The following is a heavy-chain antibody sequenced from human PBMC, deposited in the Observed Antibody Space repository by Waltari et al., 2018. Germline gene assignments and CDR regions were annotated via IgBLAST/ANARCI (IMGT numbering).Heavy chain of an antibody. D-gene: IGHD6-6*01. Sequence: QVQLVQSGAEVKKPGSSVKVSCKASGGTFSSYAISWVRQAPGQGLEWMGGSIPSRGIANCAQKFQGRVTITADESTSTAYMELSSLRSEDTAVYYCARDRSSRDYYYCYYMDVWGKGTTVTVSS. CDR1: GGTFSSYA. J-gene: IGHJ6*03. CDR2: SIPSRGIA. CDR3: ARDRSSRDYYYCYYMDV. V-gene: IGHV1-69*04.